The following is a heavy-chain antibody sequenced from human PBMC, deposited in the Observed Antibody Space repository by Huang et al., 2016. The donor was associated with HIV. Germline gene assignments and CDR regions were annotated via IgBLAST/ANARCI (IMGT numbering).Heavy chain of an antibody. CDR3: VVDDTSGYFSSDY. V-gene: IGHV1-18*04. Sequence: QVHLVQSGPEVKKPGASVKVSCKASGYTFTSFGISWVRQAPGQGLEWMGSISSNKGDTNYAQQFRVRVTMTTDTSTRTAHMELRSLRSDDSAVYYCVVDDTSGYFSSDYWGQGTLVTVSS. D-gene: IGHD3-22*01. J-gene: IGHJ4*02. CDR1: GYTFTSFG. CDR2: ISSNKGDT.